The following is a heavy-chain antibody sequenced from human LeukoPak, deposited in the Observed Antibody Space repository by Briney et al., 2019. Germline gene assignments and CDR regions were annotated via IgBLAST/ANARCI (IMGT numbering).Heavy chain of an antibody. CDR1: GYTFTTYA. CDR2: ISASNGNA. V-gene: IGHV1-18*01. J-gene: IGHJ6*02. D-gene: IGHD3-16*01. Sequence: ASVKVSCKASGYTFTTYAITWVRQAPGQGLEWMGWISASNGNANYAQKLRGRLTMTTDTSTSTAYMELRSLRSGDTAVYYCARDGGPDSDYYYYYGMDVWGQGTTVTVSS. CDR3: ARDGGPDSDYYYYYGMDV.